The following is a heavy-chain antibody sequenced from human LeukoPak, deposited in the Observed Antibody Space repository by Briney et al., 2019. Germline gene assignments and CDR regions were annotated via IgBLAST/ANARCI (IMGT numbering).Heavy chain of an antibody. V-gene: IGHV3-23*01. Sequence: GGSLRLSCAASGFSFSTYAMSWVRQAPGKGLEWASAISAGGATIYYADSVKGRFTVSRDNSKNTLYLHMNSLRAEDTAIYYCAKDSGGTYFYYYYYMDVWGKGTTVTVSS. CDR3: AKDSGGTYFYYYYYMDV. J-gene: IGHJ6*03. CDR1: GFSFSTYA. D-gene: IGHD1-26*01. CDR2: ISAGGATI.